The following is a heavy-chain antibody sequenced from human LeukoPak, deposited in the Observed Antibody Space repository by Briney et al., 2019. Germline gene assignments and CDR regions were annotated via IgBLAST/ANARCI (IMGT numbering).Heavy chain of an antibody. Sequence: PSETLSLTCTVSGGSISSYYWSWIRQPPGRGLEWIGYIYHSGSTNYNPSLKSRVTISVDTSKNQFSLHLSSVTAADTAVYYCASSPYYYDSSGYPVHYFDYWGQGTLVTVSS. CDR2: IYHSGST. J-gene: IGHJ4*02. V-gene: IGHV4-59*01. CDR1: GGSISSYY. CDR3: ASSPYYYDSSGYPVHYFDY. D-gene: IGHD3-22*01.